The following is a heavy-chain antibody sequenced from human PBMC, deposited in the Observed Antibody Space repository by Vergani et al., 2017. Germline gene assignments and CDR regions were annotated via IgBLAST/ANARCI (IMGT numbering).Heavy chain of an antibody. V-gene: IGHV1-2*02. D-gene: IGHD4-17*01. CDR3: ARGHYGDYPEPFWYFDL. CDR1: GYTFTSYG. CDR2: INPNSGGT. J-gene: IGHJ2*01. Sequence: QVQLVQSGAEVKKPGASVKVSCKASGYTFTSYGISWVRQAPGQGLEWMGWINPNSGGTNYAQKFQGRVTMTRDTSISTAYMELSRLRSDDTAVYYCARGHYGDYPEPFWYFDLWGRGTLVTVSS.